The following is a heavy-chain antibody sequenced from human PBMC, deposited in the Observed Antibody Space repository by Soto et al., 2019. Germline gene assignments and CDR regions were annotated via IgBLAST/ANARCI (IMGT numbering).Heavy chain of an antibody. CDR1: GYTFTSYG. J-gene: IGHJ5*02. Sequence: GASVKVSCKASGYTFTSYGISWVRQAPGQGLEWMGWISAYNGNTNYAQKLQGRVTMTTDTSTSTAYMELRSLRSDDTAAYYCARDYYDSSGYYPTWFDPWGQGTLVTVSS. CDR2: ISAYNGNT. CDR3: ARDYYDSSGYYPTWFDP. D-gene: IGHD3-22*01. V-gene: IGHV1-18*01.